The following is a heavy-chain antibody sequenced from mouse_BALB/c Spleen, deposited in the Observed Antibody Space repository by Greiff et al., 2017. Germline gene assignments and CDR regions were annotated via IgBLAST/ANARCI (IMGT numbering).Heavy chain of an antibody. D-gene: IGHD2-10*01. Sequence: VQLQQSGAELASPGASVTLSCKASGYTFTDHIMNWVKKRPGQGLEWIGRIYPVSGETNYNEKFKGKATFTADTSSNTAYMQLSSLTSEDSAVYYCAYPKGYFDYWGQGTTLTVSS. CDR1: GYTFTDHI. CDR3: AYPKGYFDY. CDR2: IYPVSGET. V-gene: IGHV1-11*01. J-gene: IGHJ2*01.